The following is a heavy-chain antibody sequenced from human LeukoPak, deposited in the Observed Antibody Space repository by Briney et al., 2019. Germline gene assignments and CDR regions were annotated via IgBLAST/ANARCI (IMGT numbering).Heavy chain of an antibody. CDR1: GFTFDDYA. CDR3: AKANLDIVVVPAAMGN. D-gene: IGHD2-2*01. Sequence: GGSLRLSCAASGFTFDDYAMHWVRQAPGKGLEWVSGMSWNSGSIGYADSVKGRFTISRDNAKNSLYLQMNSLRAEDTALYYCAKANLDIVVVPAAMGNWGQGTLVTVSS. CDR2: MSWNSGSI. V-gene: IGHV3-9*01. J-gene: IGHJ4*02.